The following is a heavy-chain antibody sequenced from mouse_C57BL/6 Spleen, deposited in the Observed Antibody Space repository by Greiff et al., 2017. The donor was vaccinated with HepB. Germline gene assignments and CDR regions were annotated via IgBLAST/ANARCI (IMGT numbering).Heavy chain of an antibody. J-gene: IGHJ1*03. V-gene: IGHV3-6*01. CDR1: GYSITSGYY. Sequence: DVKLVESGPGLVKPSQSLSLTCSVTGYSITSGYYWNWIRQFPGNKLEWMGYISYDGSNNYNPSLKNRISITRDTSKNQFFLKLNSVTTEDTATYYCARDPGSSYGYFDVWGTGTTVTVSS. CDR3: ARDPGSSYGYFDV. D-gene: IGHD1-1*01. CDR2: ISYDGSN.